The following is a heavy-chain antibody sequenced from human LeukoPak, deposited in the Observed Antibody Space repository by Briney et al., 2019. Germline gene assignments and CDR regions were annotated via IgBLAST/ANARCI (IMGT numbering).Heavy chain of an antibody. CDR1: GGSISSSNW. V-gene: IGHV4-4*02. CDR2: IYHSGST. D-gene: IGHD3-10*01. CDR3: ARGVTGWFGELPLAPSMDV. J-gene: IGHJ6*04. Sequence: SETLSLTCAVSGGSISSSNWWSWVRQPPGKRLEWIGEIYHSGSTNYNPSLKSRVTISVDKSKNQFSLKLSSVTAADTAVYYCARGVTGWFGELPLAPSMDVWGKGTTVTVSS.